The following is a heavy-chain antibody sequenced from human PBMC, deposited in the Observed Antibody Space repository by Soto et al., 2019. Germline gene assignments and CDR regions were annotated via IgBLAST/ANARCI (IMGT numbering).Heavy chain of an antibody. J-gene: IGHJ4*02. Sequence: SATLSLTCAVYGGSFSGYYWSWIRQPPGKGLEWTGEINHSGSTNYNPSLKSRVTISVDTSKNQFSLKLSSVTAADTAVYYCATTQEYSGYDRWGQGTLVTVSS. D-gene: IGHD5-12*01. CDR3: ATTQEYSGYDR. V-gene: IGHV4-34*01. CDR2: INHSGST. CDR1: GGSFSGYY.